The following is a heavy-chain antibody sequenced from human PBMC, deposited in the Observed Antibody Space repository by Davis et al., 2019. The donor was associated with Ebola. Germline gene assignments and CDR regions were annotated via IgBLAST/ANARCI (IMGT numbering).Heavy chain of an antibody. V-gene: IGHV1-3*01. D-gene: IGHD4-17*01. CDR1: GYTFTSYA. CDR3: ARDGAYGVVYFDY. CDR2: INAGNGNT. Sequence: AASVKVSCKASGYTFTSYAMHWVRQAPGQRLEWMGWINAGNGNTKYSQKFQGRVTMTRDTSISTAYMELSRLRSDDTAVYYCARDGAYGVVYFDYWGQGTLVTVSS. J-gene: IGHJ4*02.